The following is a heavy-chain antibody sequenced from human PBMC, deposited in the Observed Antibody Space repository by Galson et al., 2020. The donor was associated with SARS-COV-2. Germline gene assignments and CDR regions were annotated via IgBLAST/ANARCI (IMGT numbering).Heavy chain of an antibody. CDR3: ARIKPGRGAGREGYYFDY. CDR1: GFSISTSGMC. V-gene: IGHV2-70*11. J-gene: IGHJ4*02. D-gene: IGHD1-26*01. Sequence: ESGPTLVKPTQTLTLTCTISGFSISTSGMCVSWIRQPPGKALEWLARIDWDDDKYYSTSLKTRLTISKDTSKNQVVLTLTYMDPVDTATYYCARIKPGRGAGREGYYFDYWGQGTLVTVSS. CDR2: IDWDDDK.